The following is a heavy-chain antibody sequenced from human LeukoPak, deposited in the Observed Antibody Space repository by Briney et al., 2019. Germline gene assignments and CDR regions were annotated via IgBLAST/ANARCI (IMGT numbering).Heavy chain of an antibody. CDR2: ISAYNGNT. Sequence: ASVKVSCKASGYTFTSYGISWVRQAPGQGLEWMGWISAYNGNTNYAQKLQGRVTMTTDTSTGTAYMELRSLRSDDTAVYYCARDLLRANIWQQLVRGNWFDPWGQGTLVTVSS. CDR3: ARDLLRANIWQQLVRGNWFDP. J-gene: IGHJ5*02. D-gene: IGHD6-13*01. CDR1: GYTFTSYG. V-gene: IGHV1-18*01.